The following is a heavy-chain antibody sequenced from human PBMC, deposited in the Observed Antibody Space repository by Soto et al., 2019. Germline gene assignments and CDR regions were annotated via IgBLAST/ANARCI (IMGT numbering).Heavy chain of an antibody. V-gene: IGHV4-34*01. Sequence: QVQLQQWGAGLLKPSETLSLTCAVYGGSFSGYYWSWIRQPPGKGLEWIGETNHSGSTNYNPSLKTRATISVDTAKNQFSLKLSSVTAADTAVYYCARKMITFVGVIVKGAFDIWGQGTMVTVSS. D-gene: IGHD3-16*02. CDR3: ARKMITFVGVIVKGAFDI. CDR2: TNHSGST. J-gene: IGHJ3*02. CDR1: GGSFSGYY.